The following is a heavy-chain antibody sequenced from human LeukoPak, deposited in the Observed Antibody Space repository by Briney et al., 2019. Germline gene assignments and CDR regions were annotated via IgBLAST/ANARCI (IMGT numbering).Heavy chain of an antibody. J-gene: IGHJ6*02. CDR3: AAPSGSFLGYYYGMDV. CDR1: GYTLTELS. D-gene: IGHD1-26*01. V-gene: IGHV1-24*01. CDR2: FDPEDGET. Sequence: APVKVSCKVSGYTLTELSMHWVRQAPGKGLEWMGGFDPEDGETLYAQRFQGRVTMTKDTSTDTVYMELSSLKSEDTAVYYCAAPSGSFLGYYYGMDVWGQGTTVTVSS.